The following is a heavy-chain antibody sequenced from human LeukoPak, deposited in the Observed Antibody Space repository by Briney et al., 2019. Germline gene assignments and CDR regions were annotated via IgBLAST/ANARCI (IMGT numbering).Heavy chain of an antibody. CDR2: INHSGST. D-gene: IGHD2-15*01. CDR3: ARGRYCSGGSCYSRYHYLDY. V-gene: IGHV4-34*01. CDR1: GGSFSGYY. Sequence: SETLSLTCAVYGGSFSGYYWSWIRQPPGKGLEWIGEINHSGSTNYNPSLKSRVTISVDTSKNQFSLKLSSVTAADTAVYYCARGRYCSGGSCYSRYHYLDYWGQGTLVTVSS. J-gene: IGHJ4*02.